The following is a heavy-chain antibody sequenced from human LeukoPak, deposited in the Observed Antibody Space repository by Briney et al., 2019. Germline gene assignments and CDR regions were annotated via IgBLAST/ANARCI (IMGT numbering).Heavy chain of an antibody. V-gene: IGHV3-64*01. CDR1: GFTFSNYA. CDR3: ARRNSSGWYDY. J-gene: IGHJ4*02. D-gene: IGHD6-13*01. CDR2: ISNNGGTT. Sequence: GGSLRLSCAASGFTFSNYALHWVRQAPGKGLEYVSAISNNGGTTYYENSVKGRFTISRDNSKNTLYLQMGSLRAEDMALYYCARRNSSGWYDYWGQGTLVTVSS.